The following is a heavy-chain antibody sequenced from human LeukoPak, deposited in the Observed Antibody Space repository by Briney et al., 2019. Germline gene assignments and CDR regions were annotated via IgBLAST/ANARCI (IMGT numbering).Heavy chain of an antibody. Sequence: GGSLRLSCAASGFTFNKYWMSWVRQAPGKGLEWVANIKQDGSEKYYVDSVRGRFTISRDNAEKSLYLQMNSLRGEDTALYYCARLEVPPGNRGWYYESWGQGTLATVSS. V-gene: IGHV3-7*01. D-gene: IGHD2-2*01. CDR3: ARLEVPPGNRGWYYES. CDR1: GFTFNKYW. CDR2: IKQDGSEK. J-gene: IGHJ5*02.